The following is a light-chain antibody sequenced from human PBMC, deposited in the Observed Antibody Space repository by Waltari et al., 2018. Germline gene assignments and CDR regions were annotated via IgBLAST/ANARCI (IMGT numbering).Light chain of an antibody. CDR2: EVS. CDR3: QSYDTRVSEV. J-gene: IGLJ2*01. Sequence: QSALTQPASVSGSPGQSITISCTGTSGDVGGYNYVSWYQQYPGKAHKVIIYEVSIRPSGVSNRFSGSKSGTTASLTITALQIDDEADYYCQSYDTRVSEVFGGGTKVTVL. CDR1: SGDVGGYNY. V-gene: IGLV2-14*01.